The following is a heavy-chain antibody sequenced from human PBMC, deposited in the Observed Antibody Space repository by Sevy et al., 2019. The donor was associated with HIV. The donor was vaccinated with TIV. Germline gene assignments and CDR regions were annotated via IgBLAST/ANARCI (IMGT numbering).Heavy chain of an antibody. J-gene: IGHJ4*02. V-gene: IGHV3-15*01. CDR1: GFTFSNAW. D-gene: IGHD3-16*02. CDR2: IKSKTDGGTT. Sequence: GGSLRLSCAASGFTFSNAWMSWVRQAPGKGLEWVGRIKSKTDGGTTDYAAPVKGRFTISRDDSKNTLYLQMNSLKTEDTAVYYCTTDLGDYVWWSYRYHYFDYWGQGTLVTVSS. CDR3: TTDLGDYVWWSYRYHYFDY.